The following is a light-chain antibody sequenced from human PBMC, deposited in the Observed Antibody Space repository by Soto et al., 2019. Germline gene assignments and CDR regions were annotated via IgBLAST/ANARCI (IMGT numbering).Light chain of an antibody. Sequence: QSVLTQPPSASGSPGQSVTISCTGTSSDVGGCKFVSWYQQYPGKAPKLIIYEVSKRTTGVPDRFSGFKSGNTASLTVSGLQAEDEADYYCSSCAGSNNPYVFGTGTKVTVL. CDR3: SSCAGSNNPYV. J-gene: IGLJ1*01. V-gene: IGLV2-8*01. CDR1: SSDVGGCKF. CDR2: EVS.